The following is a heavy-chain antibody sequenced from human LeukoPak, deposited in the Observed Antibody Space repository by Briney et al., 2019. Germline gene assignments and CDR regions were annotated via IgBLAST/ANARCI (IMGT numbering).Heavy chain of an antibody. CDR3: AKGTNYYDTFDAFDI. CDR2: ISGSGGST. Sequence: GGSLRLSXAASGFTFSSYAMSWVRQAPGKGLEWVSAISGSGGSTYYADSVKGRFTISRDNSKNTLYLQMNSVRAEDTAVYYCAKGTNYYDTFDAFDIWGQGRMVTVSS. J-gene: IGHJ3*02. V-gene: IGHV3-23*01. CDR1: GFTFSSYA. D-gene: IGHD3-22*01.